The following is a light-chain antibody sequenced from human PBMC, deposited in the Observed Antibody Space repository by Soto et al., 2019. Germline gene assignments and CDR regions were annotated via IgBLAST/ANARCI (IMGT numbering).Light chain of an antibody. CDR2: DAS. CDR1: QDISNY. CDR3: QQYDNLEGT. Sequence: DIQTTQSPSSLSASVGDRVTITCQASQDISNYLNWYQQKPGKAPKLLIYDASNLETGVPSRFSGSGSGTDFTFTISSLQPEDIATYYCQQYDNLEGTFGPGTKVDIK. J-gene: IGKJ3*01. V-gene: IGKV1-33*01.